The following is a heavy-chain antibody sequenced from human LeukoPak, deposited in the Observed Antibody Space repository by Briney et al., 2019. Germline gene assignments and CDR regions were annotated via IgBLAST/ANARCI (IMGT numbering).Heavy chain of an antibody. Sequence: GESLKISCKGSGYSFTSYWIGWVRHMPGKGLEWMGIIYPGDSDTRYSPSFQGQVTISADKSISTAYLQWSSLKASDTAMYYCARHRTSDDYGDYVWFDPWGQGTLVTVSS. J-gene: IGHJ5*02. CDR2: IYPGDSDT. CDR1: GYSFTSYW. D-gene: IGHD4-17*01. V-gene: IGHV5-51*01. CDR3: ARHRTSDDYGDYVWFDP.